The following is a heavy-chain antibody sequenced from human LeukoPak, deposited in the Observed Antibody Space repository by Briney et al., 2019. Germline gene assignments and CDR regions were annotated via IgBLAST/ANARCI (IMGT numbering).Heavy chain of an antibody. D-gene: IGHD2-2*01. Sequence: GGSLRLSCAASGFTFSSYWMSWVRQAPGKGLEWVANIKQDGSEKYYVDSAKGRFTISRDNAKNSLYLQMNSLRAEDTAVYYCARDETGYCSSTSCYAPNWFDPWGQGTLITVSS. CDR3: ARDETGYCSSTSCYAPNWFDP. CDR2: IKQDGSEK. CDR1: GFTFSSYW. V-gene: IGHV3-7*01. J-gene: IGHJ5*02.